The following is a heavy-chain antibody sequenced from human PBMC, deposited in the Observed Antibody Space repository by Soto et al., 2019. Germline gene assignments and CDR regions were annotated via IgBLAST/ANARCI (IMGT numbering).Heavy chain of an antibody. CDR1: GGSFSGYY. V-gene: IGHV4-34*01. CDR3: ARSRILAAAGEPFDY. CDR2: INHSGST. D-gene: IGHD6-13*01. J-gene: IGHJ4*02. Sequence: QVQLQQWGAGLLKPSETLSLTCAVYGGSFSGYYWSWIRQPPGKGLEWIGEINHSGSTNYNPSLNSRGTISVDTSKNQFSLKLSSVTAADTAVYYCARSRILAAAGEPFDYWGQGTLVTVSS.